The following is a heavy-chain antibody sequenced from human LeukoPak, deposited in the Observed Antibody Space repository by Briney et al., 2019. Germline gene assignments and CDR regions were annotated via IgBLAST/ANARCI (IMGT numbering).Heavy chain of an antibody. Sequence: PSQTLSLTCTVSGGSTSRFYWGCIWQPPGKGLEWSGYIYYSGSTNCNPSLKSLVTISVDTSKNQFSLKLSSVTAEDTAVYYCARLANYDFWRGPYPHDAFDIWGQGTMVTVSS. CDR1: GGSTSRFY. V-gene: IGHV4-59*08. J-gene: IGHJ3*02. CDR3: ARLANYDFWRGPYPHDAFDI. D-gene: IGHD3-3*01. CDR2: IYYSGST.